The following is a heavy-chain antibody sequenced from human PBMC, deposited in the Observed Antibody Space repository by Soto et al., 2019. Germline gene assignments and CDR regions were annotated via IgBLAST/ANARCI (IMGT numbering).Heavy chain of an antibody. CDR3: ARTPNPGYCSSTSCYTGYNWFDP. V-gene: IGHV1-69*06. Sequence: SVKVSFKASGGTFSSYAISWVRQAPGQGLEWMGGIIPIFGTANYAQKFQGRVTITADKSTSTAYMELSSLRSEDTAVYYCARTPNPGYCSSTSCYTGYNWFDPWGQGTLVTVSS. CDR2: IIPIFGTA. J-gene: IGHJ5*02. CDR1: GGTFSSYA. D-gene: IGHD2-2*02.